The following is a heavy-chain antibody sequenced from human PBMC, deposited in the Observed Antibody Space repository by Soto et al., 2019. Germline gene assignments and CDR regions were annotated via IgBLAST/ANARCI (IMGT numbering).Heavy chain of an antibody. CDR1: SGSISSCAYY. V-gene: IGHV4-31*03. CDR2: IYYNGNT. J-gene: IGHJ5*01. D-gene: IGHD3-10*01. Sequence: PSEPLSLTCTVYSGSISSCAYYWSWIRQHPGRGLEWIGYIYYNGNTYQNPSLKSRVTISVDTSKNQFSLKLSSVTAADTAVYDCARAYDGSGAYTHFDSSRQRTLVT. CDR3: ARAYDGSGAYTHFDS.